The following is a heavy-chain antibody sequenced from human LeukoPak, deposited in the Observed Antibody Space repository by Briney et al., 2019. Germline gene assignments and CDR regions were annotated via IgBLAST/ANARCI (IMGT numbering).Heavy chain of an antibody. CDR1: GFTFSSYW. CDR2: INSDGSST. CDR3: ARDLAYYYYDSSGYSGYFDY. J-gene: IGHJ4*02. D-gene: IGHD3-22*01. Sequence: GGSLRLSCAASGFTFSSYWTHWVRQAPGKGLVWVSRINSDGSSTSYADSVKGRFTISRDNAKNTLYLQMNSLRAEDTAVYYCARDLAYYYYDSSGYSGYFDYWGQGTLVTVSS. V-gene: IGHV3-74*01.